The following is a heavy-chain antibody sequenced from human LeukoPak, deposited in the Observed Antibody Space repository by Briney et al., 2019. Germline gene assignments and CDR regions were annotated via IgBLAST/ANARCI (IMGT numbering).Heavy chain of an antibody. D-gene: IGHD1-26*01. Sequence: PGGSLRLSCAASGFTFSSYGMHWVRQAPGKGLEWVAVISYDGSNKYYADSVKGRFTISRDNSKNTLYLQMNSLRAEDTAVYYCAKDNSGSFTGYFDYWGQGTLVTVSS. J-gene: IGHJ4*02. CDR2: ISYDGSNK. CDR1: GFTFSSYG. V-gene: IGHV3-30*18. CDR3: AKDNSGSFTGYFDY.